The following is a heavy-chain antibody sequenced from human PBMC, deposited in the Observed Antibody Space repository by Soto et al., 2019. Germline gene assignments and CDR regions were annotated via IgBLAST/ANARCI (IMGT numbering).Heavy chain of an antibody. Sequence: LKISCQSSGYTFSNFWIGWVRQLPGKGLEWMGIIYPGDHETRYSPSFHGKVTIPADRSINTAYLQWNSLEASDTAFYFCARSPRSSPYFDYWGQGALVTVSS. CDR1: GYTFSNFW. J-gene: IGHJ4*02. V-gene: IGHV5-51*01. CDR2: IYPGDHET. CDR3: ARSPRSSPYFDY. D-gene: IGHD6-13*01.